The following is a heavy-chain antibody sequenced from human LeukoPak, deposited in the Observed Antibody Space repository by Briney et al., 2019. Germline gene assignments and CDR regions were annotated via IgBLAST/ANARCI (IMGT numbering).Heavy chain of an antibody. CDR3: AKDIRARTEYHFDY. D-gene: IGHD2-2*01. V-gene: IGHV3-9*01. CDR1: GFTFDDYA. Sequence: GGSLRLSCAASGFTFDDYAMHWVRQAPGKGLEWVSGISWNSGSIGYADSVKGRFTISRDNAKNSLYLQMNSLRAEDTALYYCAKDIRARTEYHFDYWGQGTLVTVSS. CDR2: ISWNSGSI. J-gene: IGHJ4*02.